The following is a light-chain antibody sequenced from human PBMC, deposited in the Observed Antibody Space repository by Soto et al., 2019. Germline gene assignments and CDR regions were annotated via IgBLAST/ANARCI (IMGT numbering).Light chain of an antibody. J-gene: IGKJ4*01. V-gene: IGKV1-5*01. Sequence: DIQMTQSPSTLSASVGDRVTITCRASQSISNYLAWYQQKPGKAPKLLIYDASSLESGVPSRFSGSGSGTEFTLTISSLQPDDFATYYCQQYNSYSATFGGGTKVEIK. CDR2: DAS. CDR3: QQYNSYSAT. CDR1: QSISNY.